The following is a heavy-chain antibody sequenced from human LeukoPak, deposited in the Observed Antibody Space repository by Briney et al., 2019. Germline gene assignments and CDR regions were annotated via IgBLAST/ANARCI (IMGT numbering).Heavy chain of an antibody. CDR1: GFTFSSYW. V-gene: IGHV3-7*01. D-gene: IGHD3-10*01. Sequence: GGSLRLSCAASGFTFSSYWMNWVRQAPGKGLEWVANIKQDGSEKYYVDSVKGRFTISRDNAKSSPFLQMNSLTAEDTAVYYCARDGSITMIRPLDYWGQGTLVTVSS. J-gene: IGHJ4*02. CDR2: IKQDGSEK. CDR3: ARDGSITMIRPLDY.